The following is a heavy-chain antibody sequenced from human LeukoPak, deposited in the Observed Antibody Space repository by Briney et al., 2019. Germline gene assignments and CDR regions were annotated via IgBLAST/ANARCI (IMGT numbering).Heavy chain of an antibody. CDR1: GGSFGGYY. Sequence: SETLSLTCAVYGGSFGGYYWSWIRQPPGKGLEWIGEINHSGSTNYNPSLKSRVTISVDTSKNQFSLKLSSVTAADTAVYYCARHAAVAGRMDFDYWGQGTLVTVSS. CDR2: INHSGST. D-gene: IGHD6-19*01. CDR3: ARHAAVAGRMDFDY. V-gene: IGHV4-34*01. J-gene: IGHJ4*02.